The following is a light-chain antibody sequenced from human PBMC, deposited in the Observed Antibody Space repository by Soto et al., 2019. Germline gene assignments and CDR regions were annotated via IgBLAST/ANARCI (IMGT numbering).Light chain of an antibody. CDR1: LSVSSN. CDR2: GAS. J-gene: IGKJ2*01. Sequence: EIVMTQSPDTLSVSPGERATLYCRASLSVSSNLAWYQQKPGQAPRLLIFGASTRATGIPARFSGSGSGTEFTLTISSLQSEDFAVYHCQQYNNWPYTFGQGTTLEIK. CDR3: QQYNNWPYT. V-gene: IGKV3-15*01.